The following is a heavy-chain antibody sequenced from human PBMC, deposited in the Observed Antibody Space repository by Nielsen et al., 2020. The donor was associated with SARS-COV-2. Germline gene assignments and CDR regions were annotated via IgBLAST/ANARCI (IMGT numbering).Heavy chain of an antibody. CDR1: GFTLSTYW. V-gene: IGHV3-7*03. CDR3: AKVVRGLRWIAVASYYFDY. Sequence: GESLKISCVASGFTLSTYWMSWVRQAPGKGLEWVANIKQDRSEKYYVDSVKGRFTMSRDNSKNTLYLQMNSLRAEDTAVYYCAKVVRGLRWIAVASYYFDYWGQGTLVTVSS. CDR2: IKQDRSEK. J-gene: IGHJ4*02. D-gene: IGHD6-19*01.